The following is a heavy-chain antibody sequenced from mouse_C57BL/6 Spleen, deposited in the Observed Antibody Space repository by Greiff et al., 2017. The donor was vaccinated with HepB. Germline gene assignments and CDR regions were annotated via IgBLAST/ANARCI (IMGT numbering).Heavy chain of an antibody. J-gene: IGHJ1*03. D-gene: IGHD4-1*01. CDR3: ARLNWGYFAV. CDR2: IDPSDSYT. Sequence: VQLQQPGAELVKPGASVKLSCKASGYTFTSYWMQWVKQRPGQGLEWIGEIDPSDSYTNYNQKFKGKATLTVDTSSSTAYMQLSSLTSEDSAVYYCARLNWGYFAVWGTGTTVTVSS. V-gene: IGHV1-50*01. CDR1: GYTFTSYW.